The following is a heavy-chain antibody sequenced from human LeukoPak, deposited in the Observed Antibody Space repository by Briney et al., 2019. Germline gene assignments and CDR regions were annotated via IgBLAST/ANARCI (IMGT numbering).Heavy chain of an antibody. CDR2: ITDNGANT. CDR1: GFTFSNYG. Sequence: AGGSLRLSCAASGFTFSNYGMSWVRQAPGKGLEWVSAITDNGANTFYADSVKGRFTISRDNSKNTMYLQMNSLRAEDTALYYCARDRSGSYPNWFDPWGQGTLVTVSS. CDR3: ARDRSGSYPNWFDP. D-gene: IGHD3-10*01. J-gene: IGHJ5*02. V-gene: IGHV3-23*01.